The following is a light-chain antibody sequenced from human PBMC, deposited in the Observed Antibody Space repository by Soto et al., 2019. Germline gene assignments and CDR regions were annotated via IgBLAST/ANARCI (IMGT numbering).Light chain of an antibody. CDR1: QSVTYDQ. CDR2: GAS. J-gene: IGKJ1*01. V-gene: IGKV3-20*01. Sequence: EIVLTQSPDTLSLSLVERATLSCMASQSVTYDQLAWYRQTPGQAPRLLIYGASSRAAGIPDRFSGSGSGTDFTLTISRLEPEDFVVYHCQQYGDLPPTFGQGTKVDIK. CDR3: QQYGDLPPT.